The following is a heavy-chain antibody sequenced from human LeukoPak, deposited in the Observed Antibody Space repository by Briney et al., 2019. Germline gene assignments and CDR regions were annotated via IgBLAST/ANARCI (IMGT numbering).Heavy chain of an antibody. J-gene: IGHJ6*02. CDR1: GGSISSGDYY. CDR3: ARGAAMPLLGYYGMDV. Sequence: PSQTLSLTCTVSGGSISSGDYYWSWLRQPPGKGLEWIGYIYYSGSTYYNPSLKSRVTISVDTSKNQFSLKLSSVTAADTAVYYCARGAAMPLLGYYGMDVWGQGTTVTVSS. D-gene: IGHD2-2*01. V-gene: IGHV4-30-4*01. CDR2: IYYSGST.